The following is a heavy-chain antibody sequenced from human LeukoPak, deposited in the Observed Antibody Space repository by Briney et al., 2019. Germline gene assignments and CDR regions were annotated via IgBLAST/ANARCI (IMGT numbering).Heavy chain of an antibody. V-gene: IGHV3-21*04. CDR1: GFTFSSYS. J-gene: IGHJ4*02. CDR2: ISSSSSYI. D-gene: IGHD3-9*01. CDR3: ARDQNDILTGYYFDY. Sequence: GGSLRLFCAASGFTFSSYSMNWVRQAPGKGLEWVSSISSSSSYIYYADSVKGRFTISRDNSKNTLYLQMNCLRAEDTAVYYCARDQNDILTGYYFDYWGQGTLVTVSS.